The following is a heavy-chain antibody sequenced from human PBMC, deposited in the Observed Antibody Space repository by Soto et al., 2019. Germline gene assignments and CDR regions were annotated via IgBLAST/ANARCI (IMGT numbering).Heavy chain of an antibody. CDR2: ISGSGGST. Sequence: GGSLRLSCAASGFTFSSYAMSWVRQAPGKGLEWVSAISGSGGSTYYADSVKGRFTISRDNSKNTLYLQMNSLRAEDTAVYYCAKVDGELSGYDWDYYYYYYMDVWGKGTTVTVSS. D-gene: IGHD5-12*01. V-gene: IGHV3-23*01. J-gene: IGHJ6*03. CDR3: AKVDGELSGYDWDYYYYYYMDV. CDR1: GFTFSSYA.